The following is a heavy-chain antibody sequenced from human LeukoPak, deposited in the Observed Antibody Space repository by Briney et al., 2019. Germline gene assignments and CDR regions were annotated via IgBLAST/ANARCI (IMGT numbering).Heavy chain of an antibody. CDR3: ARGLVHKGFDY. CDR2: IYYSGST. J-gene: IGHJ4*02. D-gene: IGHD6-6*01. CDR1: GGSISSSSYY. Sequence: SETLSLTCTVSGGSISSSSYYWGWIRQPXGKGLEWIGSIYYSGSTYYNPSLKSRVTISVDTSKNQFSLKLSSVTAADTAVYYCARGLVHKGFDYWGQGTLVTVSS. V-gene: IGHV4-39*01.